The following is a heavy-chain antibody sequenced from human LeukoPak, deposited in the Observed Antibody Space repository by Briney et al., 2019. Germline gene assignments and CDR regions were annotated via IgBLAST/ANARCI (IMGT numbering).Heavy chain of an antibody. CDR3: AREKTIFGVVIFLGAFDI. Sequence: SETLSLTCTVSGGSLSSSSYYWGWIRQPPGKGLEWIGSIYYSGSTYYNPSLKSRVTISVDTSKNQFSLKLSSVTAADTAVYYCAREKTIFGVVIFLGAFDIWGQGTMVTVSS. V-gene: IGHV4-39*01. CDR1: GGSLSSSSYY. D-gene: IGHD3-3*01. CDR2: IYYSGST. J-gene: IGHJ3*02.